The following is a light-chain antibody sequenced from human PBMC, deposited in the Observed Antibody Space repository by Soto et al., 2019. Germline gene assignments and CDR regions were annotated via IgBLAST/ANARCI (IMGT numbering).Light chain of an antibody. CDR1: QDIGYW. CDR2: AAL. J-gene: IGKJ5*01. CDR3: QQANSFPLS. V-gene: IGKV1-12*01. Sequence: DIQMTQSPLSVSASVGDRVIITCRASQDIGYWLAWYQQIPGKAPKLLIYAALSLQSGVSSRFSGSGSGTNFTLTINGLQPEDVAFYYCQQANSFPLSFGQGTRLEI.